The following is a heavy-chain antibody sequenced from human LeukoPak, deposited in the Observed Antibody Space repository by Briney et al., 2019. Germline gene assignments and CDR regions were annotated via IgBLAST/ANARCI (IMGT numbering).Heavy chain of an antibody. CDR3: ARGNRGSYVHWYFDL. D-gene: IGHD1-26*01. J-gene: IGHJ2*01. Sequence: PGRSLRLSCAASGFTFSSYGMHWVRQAPGKGLEWVAVIWYDGSNKYYADSVKGRFTISRDNSKNTLYLQMNSLRAEDTAVYYCARGNRGSYVHWYFDLWGRGTLVTVSS. V-gene: IGHV3-33*01. CDR1: GFTFSSYG. CDR2: IWYDGSNK.